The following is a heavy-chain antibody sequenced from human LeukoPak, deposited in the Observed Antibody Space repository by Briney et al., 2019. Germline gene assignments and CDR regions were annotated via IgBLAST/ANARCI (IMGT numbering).Heavy chain of an antibody. V-gene: IGHV3-23*01. J-gene: IGHJ4*02. CDR3: ATRSSGWYLGY. Sequence: PGGSLRLSCAASGFTFSSYWMSWVRQAPGKGLEWVSAISGSGGSTYYADSVKGRSTISRDNSKNTLYLQMNSLRAEDTAVYYCATRSSGWYLGYWGQGTLVTVSS. D-gene: IGHD6-19*01. CDR1: GFTFSSYW. CDR2: ISGSGGST.